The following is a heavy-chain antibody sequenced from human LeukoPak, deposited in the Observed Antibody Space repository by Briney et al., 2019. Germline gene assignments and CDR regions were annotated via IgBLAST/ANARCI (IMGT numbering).Heavy chain of an antibody. D-gene: IGHD1-26*01. CDR1: GYILTSYA. Sequence: ASVKVSCKASGYILTSYALHWVRQAPGQRLEWMGWIDAGNDNTKYSQKFQGGLTITRDTSASTAYMELSSLRSEDTAVYYCARGGSSIFDYWGQGTLVTVSS. CDR3: ARGGSSIFDY. J-gene: IGHJ4*02. CDR2: IDAGNDNT. V-gene: IGHV1-3*01.